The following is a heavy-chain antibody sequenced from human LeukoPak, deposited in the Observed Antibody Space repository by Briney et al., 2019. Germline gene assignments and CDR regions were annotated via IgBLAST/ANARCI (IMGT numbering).Heavy chain of an antibody. Sequence: GGSLRLSCVASGFTFSNYAMTWVRQAPGKELEMVSGIYDDDDKTVYGDAVKGRFTISRDNSKNTLFLQMNSLRAYDTAVYYCTKTQGYYDAWGQGALVTVSS. V-gene: IGHV3-23*01. CDR1: GFTFSNYA. J-gene: IGHJ5*02. CDR3: TKTQGYYDA. D-gene: IGHD2-15*01. CDR2: IYDDDDKT.